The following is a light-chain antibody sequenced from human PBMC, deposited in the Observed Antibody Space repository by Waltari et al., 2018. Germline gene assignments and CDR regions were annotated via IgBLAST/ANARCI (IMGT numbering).Light chain of an antibody. Sequence: EIELTQSPATLSVSPGERATLSCRASQGIGSALAWYQQKPGQGPRLLFYGASPRATGIPARFSGSGSGTDFTLTISGLQSEDFADYYCQQYDVWPLTFGGGTKVHIK. CDR2: GAS. J-gene: IGKJ4*01. CDR3: QQYDVWPLT. CDR1: QGIGSA. V-gene: IGKV3D-15*01.